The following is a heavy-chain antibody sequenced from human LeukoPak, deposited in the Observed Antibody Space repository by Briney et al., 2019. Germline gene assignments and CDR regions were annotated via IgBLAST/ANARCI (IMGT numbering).Heavy chain of an antibody. CDR3: ARRGRVEYSSSSYAFDI. V-gene: IGHV4-39*02. J-gene: IGHJ3*02. CDR1: GGSISSSSYY. Sequence: SETLSLTCTVSGGSISSSSYYWGWIRQPRGKGLEWIGNIYYSGSTYYNPSLKSRVTISVDTSKNHFSLRLSSVTAADTAVYYCARRGRVEYSSSSYAFDIWGQGTMVTVSS. D-gene: IGHD6-6*01. CDR2: IYYSGST.